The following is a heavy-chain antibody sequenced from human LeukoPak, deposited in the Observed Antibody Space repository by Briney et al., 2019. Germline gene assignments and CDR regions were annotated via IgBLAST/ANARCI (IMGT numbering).Heavy chain of an antibody. CDR3: AKGGGSGSYYYYYYYMDV. J-gene: IGHJ6*03. Sequence: GGSLRLSCAASGFTFTVYGMSWVRQAPGKGLEWVSGISGSGGSTYYADSVKGRFTISRDNSKDTLYLQMNSLRAEDTAVYYCAKGGGSGSYYYYYYYMDVWGKGTTVTISS. CDR2: ISGSGGST. V-gene: IGHV3-23*01. D-gene: IGHD3-10*01. CDR1: GFTFTVYG.